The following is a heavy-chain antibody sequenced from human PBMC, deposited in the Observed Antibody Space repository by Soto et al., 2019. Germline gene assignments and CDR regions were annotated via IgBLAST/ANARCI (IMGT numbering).Heavy chain of an antibody. CDR1: GFTFSSYA. CDR2: ISYDGSNK. J-gene: IGHJ4*02. V-gene: IGHV3-30-3*01. Sequence: QVQLVESGGGVVQPGRSLRLSCAASGFTFSSYAMHWVRQAPGKGLEWVAVISYDGSNKYYADSVKGRFTISRDNSKNTLYLQMNSLRAEDTAVYYCARDEARRGGYKATPGSYWGQGTLVTVSS. CDR3: ARDEARRGGYKATPGSY. D-gene: IGHD5-12*01.